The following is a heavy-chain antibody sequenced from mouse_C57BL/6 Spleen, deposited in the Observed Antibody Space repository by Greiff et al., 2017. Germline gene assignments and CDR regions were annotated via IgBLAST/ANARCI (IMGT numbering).Heavy chain of an antibody. CDR2: IHPNSGST. CDR3: AVEHYSNYVPFAY. J-gene: IGHJ3*01. Sequence: QVQLQQSGAELVKPGASVKLSCKASGYTFTSYWMHWVKQRPGQGLEWIGMIHPNSGSTNYNEKFKSKATLTVDKSSSTAYMQLSSLASEDSAVYCCAVEHYSNYVPFAYWGQGTLVTVSA. V-gene: IGHV1-64*01. CDR1: GYTFTSYW. D-gene: IGHD2-5*01.